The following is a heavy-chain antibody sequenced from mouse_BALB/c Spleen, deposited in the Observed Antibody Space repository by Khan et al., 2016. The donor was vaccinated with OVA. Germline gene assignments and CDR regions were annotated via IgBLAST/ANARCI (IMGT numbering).Heavy chain of an antibody. J-gene: IGHJ3*01. Sequence: EVELVESGAELVRPGALVKLSCKASGFNIRDYYMHWMKQRPEQGLEWIGWIDPENGKTIYDPKFQGKASITADTSSNTTYLQLTSLTSEDTAVYYCARSGYFAWFAYWGQGTLVTVSA. CDR3: ARSGYFAWFAY. CDR1: GFNIRDYY. CDR2: IDPENGKT. V-gene: IGHV14-1*02.